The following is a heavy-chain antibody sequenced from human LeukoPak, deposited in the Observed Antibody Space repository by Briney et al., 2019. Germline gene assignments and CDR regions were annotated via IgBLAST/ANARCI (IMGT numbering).Heavy chain of an antibody. CDR1: GFTFSSYG. V-gene: IGHV3-33*01. CDR2: IWYDGSNK. Sequence: PRGSLRLFCAASGFTFSSYGMHWVRQAPGKGLEWVAVIWYDGSNKYYADSVKGRFTISRDNSKNTLYLQMNSLRAEDTAVYYCARVYCGGDCSSFQHWGQGTLVTVSS. J-gene: IGHJ1*01. CDR3: ARVYCGGDCSSFQH. D-gene: IGHD2-21*02.